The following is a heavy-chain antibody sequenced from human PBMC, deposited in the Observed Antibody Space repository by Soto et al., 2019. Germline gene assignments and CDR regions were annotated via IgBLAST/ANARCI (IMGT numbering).Heavy chain of an antibody. V-gene: IGHV4-61*01. D-gene: IGHD4-4*01. Sequence: SETLSLTCTVSGGSVSSCSYYWSWIRQPPGKGLEWIGYIYYSGSTNYNPSLKSRVTISVDTSKNQFSLKLSSVTAADTAVYYCARLLKTVSLDYWGQGLMVTVSS. CDR1: GGSVSSCSYY. CDR3: ARLLKTVSLDY. CDR2: IYYSGST. J-gene: IGHJ4*02.